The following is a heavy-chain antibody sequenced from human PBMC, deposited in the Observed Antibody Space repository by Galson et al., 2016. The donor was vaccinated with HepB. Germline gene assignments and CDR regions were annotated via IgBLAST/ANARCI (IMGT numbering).Heavy chain of an antibody. Sequence: SLRLSCAASGFSFRSFSIHWVRQAPGKGLEWVAVISYDGSDKYYADSVKGRFTISRDKSKNTLYLQMNSLKTDDTAVYYCAKLADHDATPYSYYWMDLWGQGTPVTVSS. V-gene: IGHV3-30*18. D-gene: IGHD2-15*01. J-gene: IGHJ6*02. CDR2: ISYDGSDK. CDR1: GFSFRSFS. CDR3: AKLADHDATPYSYYWMDL.